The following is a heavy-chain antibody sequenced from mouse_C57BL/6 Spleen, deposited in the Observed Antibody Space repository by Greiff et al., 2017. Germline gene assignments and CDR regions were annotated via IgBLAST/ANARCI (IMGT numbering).Heavy chain of an antibody. CDR3: ARARWLPFAY. Sequence: VQLQQSGAELARPGASVKLSCKASGYTFTSYGISWVKQRTGQGLGWIGEIYPRSGNTYYNEKFEGKATLTAAKSSSTASMELRSLTSEDSAVYFCARARWLPFAYWGQGTLVTVSA. J-gene: IGHJ3*01. CDR2: IYPRSGNT. CDR1: GYTFTSYG. D-gene: IGHD2-3*01. V-gene: IGHV1-81*01.